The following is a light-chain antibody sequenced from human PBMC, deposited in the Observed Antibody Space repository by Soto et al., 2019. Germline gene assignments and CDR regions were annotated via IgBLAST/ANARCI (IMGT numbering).Light chain of an antibody. CDR1: SSDIGAYDY. Sequence: QSVLTQPASVTGSPGQSIAIYCNGTSSDIGAYDYVSWYQQHPDKAPKLMIYEVSNRPSGVSNRFSGSKSVNTATLTISGLQAEDEADYYCSSHTSSNTRIFGTGTKVTVL. CDR3: SSHTSSNTRI. CDR2: EVS. J-gene: IGLJ1*01. V-gene: IGLV2-14*03.